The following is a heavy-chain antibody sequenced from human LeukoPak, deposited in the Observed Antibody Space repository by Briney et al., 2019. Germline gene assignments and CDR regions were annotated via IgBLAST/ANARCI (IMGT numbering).Heavy chain of an antibody. CDR3: ARAPVYDSGPYYLSHFDS. CDR2: IYYSGST. D-gene: IGHD3-22*01. Sequence: SETLSLTCTVSGGSISSYYWSWIRQPPGKGLEWIGYIYYSGSTNYNPSLKSRVTISVDTSKNQFSLELRSLTAADTAVYFCARAPVYDSGPYYLSHFDSWGQGTLVTVSS. V-gene: IGHV4-59*12. J-gene: IGHJ4*02. CDR1: GGSISSYY.